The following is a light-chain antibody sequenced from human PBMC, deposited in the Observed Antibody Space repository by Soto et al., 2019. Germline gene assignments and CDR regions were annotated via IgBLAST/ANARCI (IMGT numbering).Light chain of an antibody. CDR1: QSVSSSY. Sequence: IVLTQSPGTLSLSPVESATLSCMASQSVSSSYLAWYQQKPGQAPRLLIYDASSRATGIPDRFSGSGSGTDFTLTISRLEPEDFAVYYCQQYGSSPPITFGQGTRLEIK. V-gene: IGKV3-20*01. J-gene: IGKJ5*01. CDR2: DAS. CDR3: QQYGSSPPIT.